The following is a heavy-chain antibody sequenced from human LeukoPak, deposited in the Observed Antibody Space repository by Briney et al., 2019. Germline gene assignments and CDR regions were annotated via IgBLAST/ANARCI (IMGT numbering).Heavy chain of an antibody. D-gene: IGHD1-1*01. V-gene: IGHV3-21*01. CDR2: ISSSSSYI. J-gene: IGHJ3*02. CDR1: GFTFSSYS. CDR3: ARAVQPDAFDI. Sequence: GSLRLSCAASGFTFSSYSMNWVRQAPGKGLEWVSSISSSSSYIYYADSVKGRFTISRDNSRNTLYLQMNSLRPEDTAVYYCARAVQPDAFDIWGQGTMVTVSS.